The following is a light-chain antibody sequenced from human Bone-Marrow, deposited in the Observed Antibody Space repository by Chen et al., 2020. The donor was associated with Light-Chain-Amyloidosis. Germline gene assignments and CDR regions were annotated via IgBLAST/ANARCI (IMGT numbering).Light chain of an antibody. V-gene: IGLV7-43*01. CDR2: STD. CDR1: TGAVTSGYY. Sequence: QTVVTQAPSLTVSPGGTVTLTCASSTGAVTSGYYPNWFQQKPGQAPRALIYSTDNKHSWTPDRVSGSLIGGKAALTLSGVLPDDEAEYYCLLYYAGAWVFGGGTKLTVL. CDR3: LLYYAGAWV. J-gene: IGLJ3*02.